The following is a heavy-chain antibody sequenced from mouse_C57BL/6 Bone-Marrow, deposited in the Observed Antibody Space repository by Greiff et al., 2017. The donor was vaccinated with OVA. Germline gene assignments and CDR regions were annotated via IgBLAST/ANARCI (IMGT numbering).Heavy chain of an antibody. CDR2: FHPYNDDT. V-gene: IGHV1-47*01. Sequence: VKLMESGAELVKPGASVKMSCKASGYTFTTYPIEWMKQTHGKSLEWIGNFHPYNDDTKYNEKFKGKATLTVEKSSSTVYLELSRLTSVDSAFYYCARPRDYDGDWFAYWGQGTLVTVSA. D-gene: IGHD2-4*01. CDR1: GYTFTTYP. CDR3: ARPRDYDGDWFAY. J-gene: IGHJ3*01.